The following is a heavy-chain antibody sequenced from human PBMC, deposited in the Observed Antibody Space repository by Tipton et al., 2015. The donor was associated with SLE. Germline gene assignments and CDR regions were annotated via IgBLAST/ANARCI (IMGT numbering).Heavy chain of an antibody. CDR3: ARESRYYESTSYSDAFDI. Sequence: TLSLTCSVSGGSLSGHYWSWICQTPGMRLEWIGYIYFSGGTNYNPPFIGRVTPSLDRSTDQVSLHLDAVTAADTAVYYCARESRYYESTSYSDAFDIWGRGTTVVVSS. J-gene: IGHJ3*02. CDR1: GGSLSGHY. V-gene: IGHV4-59*11. CDR2: IYFSGGT. D-gene: IGHD3-22*01.